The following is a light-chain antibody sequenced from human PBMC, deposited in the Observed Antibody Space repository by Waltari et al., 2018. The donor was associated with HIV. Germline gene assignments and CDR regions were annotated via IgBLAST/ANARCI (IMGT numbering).Light chain of an antibody. Sequence: DIKMTQSHSSLSVSVGDRVTITCRASQGIYKYVRWYQQKPGKVPKLLISAASTLHYGVPSRFSGSGSGTDFTLTITSLQPEDVASYYCQEYYSAPLTFGGGTKVEI. V-gene: IGKV1-27*01. CDR2: AAS. CDR3: QEYYSAPLT. CDR1: QGIYKY. J-gene: IGKJ4*01.